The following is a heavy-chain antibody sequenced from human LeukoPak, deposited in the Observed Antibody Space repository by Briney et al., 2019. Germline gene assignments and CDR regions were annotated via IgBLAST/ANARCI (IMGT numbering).Heavy chain of an antibody. D-gene: IGHD2/OR15-2a*01. CDR2: IYYSGST. V-gene: IGHV4-39*07. CDR1: GGSISSSSYY. Sequence: PSETLSLTCTVSGGSISSSSYYWGWIRQPPGKGLEWIGSIYYSGSTYYNPSLKSRVTISVDTSKNQFSLKLSSVTAADTAAYYCAREYFGAFDIWGPGTMVTVSS. J-gene: IGHJ3*02. CDR3: AREYFGAFDI.